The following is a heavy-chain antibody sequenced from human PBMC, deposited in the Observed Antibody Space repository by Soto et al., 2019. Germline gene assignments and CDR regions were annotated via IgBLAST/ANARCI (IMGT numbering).Heavy chain of an antibody. CDR2: ISGANGNT. Sequence: ASVKVSCKASGYTFISYGISWVRQAPGQGLEWMGWISGANGNTNFAQKLQGRVTMTTDTSTTTAYMELRSLRSGDTAVYYCARTPPAAYCRSAGCPFDYWGQ. V-gene: IGHV1-18*01. J-gene: IGHJ4*01. D-gene: IGHD2-2*01. CDR1: GYTFISYG. CDR3: ARTPPAAYCRSAGCPFDY.